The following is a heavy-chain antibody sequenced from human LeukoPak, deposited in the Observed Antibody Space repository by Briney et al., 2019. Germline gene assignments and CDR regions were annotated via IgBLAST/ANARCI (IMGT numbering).Heavy chain of an antibody. CDR1: GYTFTSYA. Sequence: ASVKVSCKASGYTFTSYAMNWVRQAPGQGLEWMGWINTNTGNPTYAQGFTGRFVFSLDTSVSTAYLQISSLKAEDTAAYYCAHDEYNWNYGYYYYGMDVWGQGTTVTVSS. D-gene: IGHD1-7*01. CDR2: INTNTGNP. CDR3: AHDEYNWNYGYYYYGMDV. V-gene: IGHV7-4-1*02. J-gene: IGHJ6*02.